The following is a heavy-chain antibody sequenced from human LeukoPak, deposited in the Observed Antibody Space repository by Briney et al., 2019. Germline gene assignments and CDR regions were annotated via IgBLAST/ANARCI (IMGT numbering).Heavy chain of an antibody. J-gene: IGHJ3*01. V-gene: IGHV3-23*01. Sequence: GGSLRLSCAASEFSFSTYAMTGVGQAPGRGRQWVSAISESGGGIFYAASVKGRFTISKDNSKITPYLQMNSLRAEDTAPSSCSTVLHTAMTTWDAFDVWGPGTMVTVSS. D-gene: IGHD5-18*01. CDR2: ISESGGGI. CDR3: STVLHTAMTTWDAFDV. CDR1: EFSFSTYA.